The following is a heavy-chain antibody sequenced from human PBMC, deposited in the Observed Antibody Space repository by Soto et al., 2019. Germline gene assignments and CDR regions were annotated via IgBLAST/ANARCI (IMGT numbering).Heavy chain of an antibody. CDR3: AKERTMIVVVITMNY. J-gene: IGHJ4*02. Sequence: PGGSLRLSCAASGFTFSSYAMSWVRQAPGKGLEWVSAISGSGGSTYYADSVKGRFTISRDNSKSTLYLQMNSLRAEDTAVYYCAKERTMIVVVITMNYWGQGTLVTVSS. CDR1: GFTFSSYA. CDR2: ISGSGGST. V-gene: IGHV3-23*01. D-gene: IGHD3-22*01.